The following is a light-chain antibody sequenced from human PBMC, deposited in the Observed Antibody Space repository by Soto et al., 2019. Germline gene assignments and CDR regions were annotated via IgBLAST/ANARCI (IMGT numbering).Light chain of an antibody. CDR1: SSDVGTYFY. CDR3: SPYRRSNPLD. CDR2: EVS. V-gene: IGLV2-14*01. J-gene: IGLJ1*01. Sequence: QSVLTQPASVSGSPGQSITISCTGTSSDVGTYFYVSWYQHHPEKAPKLIIYEVSNRPSGVSNRFSYSKSVNAASLTIFGLQAEDAADYNCSPYRRSNPLDFGTRTKLTVL.